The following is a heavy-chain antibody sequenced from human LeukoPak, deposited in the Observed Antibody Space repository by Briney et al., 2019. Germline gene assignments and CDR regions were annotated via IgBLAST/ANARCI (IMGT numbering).Heavy chain of an antibody. D-gene: IGHD5-24*01. CDR3: AREGRDGYNKLDY. CDR2: IYYTGST. J-gene: IGHJ4*02. Sequence: SETLSLTCTVSGGSISSYYWSWIRQPPGKGLEYIGNIYYTGSTNYNPSLKSRVTISEDTSKNQFSLKLNSVTAADTAVYYCAREGRDGYNKLDYWGQGTLVTVSS. V-gene: IGHV4-59*12. CDR1: GGSISSYY.